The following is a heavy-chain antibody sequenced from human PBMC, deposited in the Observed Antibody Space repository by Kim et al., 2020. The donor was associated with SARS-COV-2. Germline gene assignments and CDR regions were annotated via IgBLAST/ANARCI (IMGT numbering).Heavy chain of an antibody. J-gene: IGHJ4*02. CDR3: AKDEGIAAAGTDY. CDR2: IWYDGSNK. V-gene: IGHV3-33*06. Sequence: GGSLRLSCAASGFTFSSYGMHWVRQAPGKGLEWVAVIWYDGSNKYYADSVKGRFTISRDNSKNTLYLQMNSLRAEDTAVYYCAKDEGIAAAGTDYWGQGTLVTVSS. CDR1: GFTFSSYG. D-gene: IGHD6-13*01.